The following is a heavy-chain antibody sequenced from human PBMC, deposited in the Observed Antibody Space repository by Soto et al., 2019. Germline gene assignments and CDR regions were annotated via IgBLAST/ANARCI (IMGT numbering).Heavy chain of an antibody. V-gene: IGHV4-39*01. CDR3: ARRERYYGSPGWFDP. J-gene: IGHJ5*01. CDR2: VYYNENT. Sequence: SETLSLTCSVSGASINNFAYYWGWIRQPPGKGLEWIGTVYYNENTYYNPSLRSRVAISVDTAKNQFSLNLRSVTAAGTAVYFCARRERYYGSPGWFDPWGQGTLVTVSS. CDR1: GASINNFAYY. D-gene: IGHD3-10*01.